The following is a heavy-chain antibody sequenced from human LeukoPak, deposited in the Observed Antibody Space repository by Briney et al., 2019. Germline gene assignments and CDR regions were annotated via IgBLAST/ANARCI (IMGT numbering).Heavy chain of an antibody. CDR2: IYSDNT. J-gene: IGHJ4*02. Sequence: GGSLRLSCTVSGFTVSSNSMSWVRQAPGKGLEWVSFIYSDNTHYSDSVKGRFTISRDNSKNTLYLQMNSLRADDTAVYYCAKGGWADYWGQGTLVTVSS. CDR1: GFTVSSNS. V-gene: IGHV3-53*01. D-gene: IGHD1-26*01. CDR3: AKGGWADY.